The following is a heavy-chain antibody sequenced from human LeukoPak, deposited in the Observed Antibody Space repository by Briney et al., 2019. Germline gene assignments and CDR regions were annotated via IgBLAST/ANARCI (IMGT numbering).Heavy chain of an antibody. CDR3: ASPIPTNSGLDY. Sequence: PGWSLRLCGTASGFTFSSYSMNWVRRAPGKGLDWVSSISSSSSHIYYADSGKGRFTISRDNAKNSLYLQMNSLRAEDTAVYYCASPIPTNSGLDYWGQGTLVTVSP. CDR2: ISSSSSHI. J-gene: IGHJ4*02. CDR1: GFTFSSYS. V-gene: IGHV3-21*01. D-gene: IGHD2-2*02.